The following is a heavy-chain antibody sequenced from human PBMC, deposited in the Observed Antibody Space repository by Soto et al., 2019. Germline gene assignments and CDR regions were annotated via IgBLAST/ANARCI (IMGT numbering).Heavy chain of an antibody. Sequence: TSETLSLTCTVSGGSISDYYWSWIRQPPGKGLEWIGYVFASGITNYNPSLKSRLSTSLDTSENQLSLKLSSVTAADTAVYYCARVQGSSGYYRFDYWGQGTRVT. D-gene: IGHD3-22*01. V-gene: IGHV4-59*13. CDR3: ARVQGSSGYYRFDY. J-gene: IGHJ4*02. CDR2: VFASGIT. CDR1: GGSISDYY.